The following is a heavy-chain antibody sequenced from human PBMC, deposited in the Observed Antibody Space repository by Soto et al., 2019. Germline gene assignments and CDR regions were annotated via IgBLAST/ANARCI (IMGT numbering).Heavy chain of an antibody. J-gene: IGHJ5*02. Sequence: PXATLSLTCTVSGGSISSYYWSWIRQPPGKGLEWIGYIYYSGSTNYNPSLKSRVTISVDTSKNQFSLKLSSVTAADTAVYYCARDRGTDYYASSGSTLHGRFDPWGQRTLVTVSS. CDR1: GGSISSYY. CDR3: ARDRGTDYYASSGSTLHGRFDP. D-gene: IGHD3-22*01. V-gene: IGHV4-59*01. CDR2: IYYSGST.